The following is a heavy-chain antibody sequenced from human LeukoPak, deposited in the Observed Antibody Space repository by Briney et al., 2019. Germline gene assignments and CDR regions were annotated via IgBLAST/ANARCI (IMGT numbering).Heavy chain of an antibody. CDR2: INWSGGSI. D-gene: IGHD1-26*01. J-gene: IGHJ4*02. CDR3: ARDLNAVGATGAWGYYFDY. Sequence: GGSLRLSCAASGFAFDDYGMSWVRQDPGKGVEWVSDINWSGGSIGYADSVKGRFTISRDNAKNSLYLQMNSLRAEDTALYYCARDLNAVGATGAWGYYFDYWGQGTLVTVSS. V-gene: IGHV3-20*04. CDR1: GFAFDDYG.